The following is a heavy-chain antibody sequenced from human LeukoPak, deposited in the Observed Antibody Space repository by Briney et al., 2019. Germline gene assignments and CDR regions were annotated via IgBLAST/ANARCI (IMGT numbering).Heavy chain of an antibody. D-gene: IGHD1-26*01. CDR2: ISAYNGNT. Sequence: ASVKVSCKASGYTFTSYGISWVRQAPGQGLEWMGWISAYNGNTNYAQKLQGRVTMTTDTSTGTAYMELRSPRSDDTAVYYCARKTVGATAEDYWGQGTLVTVSS. CDR1: GYTFTSYG. CDR3: ARKTVGATAEDY. J-gene: IGHJ4*02. V-gene: IGHV1-18*01.